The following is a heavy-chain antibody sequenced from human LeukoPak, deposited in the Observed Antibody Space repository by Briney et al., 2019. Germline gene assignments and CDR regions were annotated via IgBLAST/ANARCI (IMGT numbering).Heavy chain of an antibody. J-gene: IGHJ4*02. CDR1: GGSFSVYY. V-gene: IGHV4-34*01. Sequence: PSETLSLTCAVYGGSFSVYYWSWIRQPPGKGLEWIGEINHSGITNYNPSLKSRVTISVDTSKNQFSLKLSSVTAADTAVYYCARGRGSGGYSYALDYWGQGNLVTVSS. D-gene: IGHD5-18*01. CDR3: ARGRGSGGYSYALDY. CDR2: INHSGIT.